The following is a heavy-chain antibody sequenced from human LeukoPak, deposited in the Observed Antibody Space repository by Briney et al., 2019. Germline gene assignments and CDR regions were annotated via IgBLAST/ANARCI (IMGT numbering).Heavy chain of an antibody. CDR2: ITDCGSTI. D-gene: IGHD4-23*01. Sequence: PGGSLRLSCAASGFTFRDYNMNWVRQAPGKGLEGVSYITDCGSTIHYADSVNGQFTISRDNAKNSLYLQMNSLRAEDSAVYYCARSIGLAGGGVDVWGRGTTVTVSS. V-gene: IGHV3-11*01. CDR3: ARSIGLAGGGVDV. J-gene: IGHJ6*02. CDR1: GFTFRDYN.